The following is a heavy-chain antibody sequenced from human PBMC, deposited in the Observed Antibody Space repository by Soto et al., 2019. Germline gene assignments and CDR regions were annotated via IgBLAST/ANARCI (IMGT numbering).Heavy chain of an antibody. CDR1: GASISSGNW. CDR3: ASHRGNTFGPYVD. Sequence: SETLSLTCAVSGASISSGNWWSWVRQSPGKGLEWIGEIYHSGSTNHNPSLKSRVIISVDKSRNQFSLKLSSVTAADTAVYFCASHRGNTFGPYVDWGQGTQVTVSS. CDR2: IYHSGST. J-gene: IGHJ4*01. D-gene: IGHD3-16*01. V-gene: IGHV4-4*02.